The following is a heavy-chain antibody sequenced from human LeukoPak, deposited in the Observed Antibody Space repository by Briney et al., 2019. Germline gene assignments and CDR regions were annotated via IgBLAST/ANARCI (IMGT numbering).Heavy chain of an antibody. J-gene: IGHJ6*02. CDR2: ISHHAIHK. CDR1: GFTFNNYA. D-gene: IGHD3-10*01. CDR3: TKDRSGTVQGSFGMDA. V-gene: IGHV3-30*04. Sequence: GGSLRLSCAGSGFTFNNYAVHWVRQAPGQGLEWVAVISHHAIHKYYADSVKGRFTISRDSSKNTVSLQMNSLRGEDTAVYYCTKDRSGTVQGSFGMDAWGQGTTVTVSS.